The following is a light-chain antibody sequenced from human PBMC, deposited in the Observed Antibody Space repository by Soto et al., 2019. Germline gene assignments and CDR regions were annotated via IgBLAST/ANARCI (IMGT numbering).Light chain of an antibody. V-gene: IGKV1-17*01. CDR1: QVITND. CDR3: QQYNTYSWT. J-gene: IGKJ1*01. CDR2: AAS. Sequence: IQMTQSPSSLSASVGDRLSITCLASQVITNDLGWYQQKPGKAPKRLIYAASTLQSGVPSRFSGSGSGTEFTLTISSLQPEDVATYYCQQYNTYSWTFGQGTKVDIK.